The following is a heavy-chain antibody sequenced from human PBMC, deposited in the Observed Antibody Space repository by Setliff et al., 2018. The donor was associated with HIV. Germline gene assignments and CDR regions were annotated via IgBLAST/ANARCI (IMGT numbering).Heavy chain of an antibody. CDR2: ISPNNGDT. Sequence: ASVKVSCKASGYTFTDYFMHWVRQAPGQGLEWMGWISPNNGDTNIPQTFQGRVTMTRDTSINTAYMEFSSLRSDDTAVYYCARAHFLVAMTRNWFDPWGQGTLVTVSS. CDR3: ARAHFLVAMTRNWFDP. V-gene: IGHV1-2*02. J-gene: IGHJ5*02. D-gene: IGHD5-12*01. CDR1: GYTFTDYF.